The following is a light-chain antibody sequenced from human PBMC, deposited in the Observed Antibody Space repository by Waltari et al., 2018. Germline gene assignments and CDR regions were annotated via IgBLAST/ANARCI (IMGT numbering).Light chain of an antibody. CDR3: CSYAGSYTHVV. Sequence: QSALTQPRSVSGSPGQSVTISCTGTSRYVGGYDYVSWYQHQPGKAPKPMICDVTKRPSGVPDRFSGSKSGNTASLTISGLQAEDEADYYCCSYAGSYTHVVFGGGTKLTVL. J-gene: IGLJ2*01. CDR1: SRYVGGYDY. CDR2: DVT. V-gene: IGLV2-11*01.